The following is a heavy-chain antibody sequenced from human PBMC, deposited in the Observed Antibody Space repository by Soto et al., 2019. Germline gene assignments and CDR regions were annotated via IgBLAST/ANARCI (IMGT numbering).Heavy chain of an antibody. J-gene: IGHJ4*02. V-gene: IGHV3-23*01. Sequence: EVQLLESGGGLVQPGGSLRLSCAASGFTLGTYVMTWVRQAPGKGLEWVSAISGSGGSTNYADPVKGRFTISSDNTKNTLDMQMNSLRVEDTAVYDCAKERKGSYCSGVTCYSFDYWGQGTLVTVPS. CDR3: AKERKGSYCSGVTCYSFDY. CDR2: ISGSGGST. D-gene: IGHD2-15*01. CDR1: GFTLGTYV.